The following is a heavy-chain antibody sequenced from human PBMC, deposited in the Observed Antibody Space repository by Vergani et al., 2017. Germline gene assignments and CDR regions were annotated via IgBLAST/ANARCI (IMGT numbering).Heavy chain of an antibody. CDR2: INHSGST. J-gene: IGHJ6*02. V-gene: IGHV4-34*01. CDR3: ARHGIEEGGSDPGDYYYYGMDV. Sequence: QVQLQQWGAGLLKPSETLSLTCAVYGGSFSGYYWSWIRQPPGKGLEWIGEINHSGSTYYNPSLKSRVTISVDTSKNQFSLKLSSVTAADTAVYYCARHGIEEGGSDPGDYYYYGMDVWGQGTTVTVSS. D-gene: IGHD1-26*01. CDR1: GGSFSGYY.